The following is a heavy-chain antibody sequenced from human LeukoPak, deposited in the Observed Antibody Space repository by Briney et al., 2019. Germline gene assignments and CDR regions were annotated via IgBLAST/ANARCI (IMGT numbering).Heavy chain of an antibody. J-gene: IGHJ4*02. V-gene: IGHV3-23*01. Sequence: GGSLRLSCAASGFTFSSYAMSWIRQAPGKGLEWVSDISGGGATTFYADSVKGRFTISRDNSKNTLYLQLSSLRAEDTAVYYCAKSTGYSTTGRDFDSWGRGTLVTVSS. CDR3: AKSTGYSTTGRDFDS. CDR2: ISGGGATT. CDR1: GFTFSSYA. D-gene: IGHD6-13*01.